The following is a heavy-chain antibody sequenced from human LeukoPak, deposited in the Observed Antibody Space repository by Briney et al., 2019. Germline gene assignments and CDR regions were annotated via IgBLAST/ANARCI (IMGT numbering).Heavy chain of an antibody. J-gene: IGHJ3*02. CDR3: ARATNGVVAASPKNAFDI. D-gene: IGHD2-15*01. Sequence: GGSLRLSCAASGFTFSSYEMNWVRQAPGKGLEWVSYISSSGSTIYYADSVKGRFTISRDNAKNSLYLQMNSLRAEDTAVYYCARATNGVVAASPKNAFDIWGQGTMVTVSS. V-gene: IGHV3-48*03. CDR1: GFTFSSYE. CDR2: ISSSGSTI.